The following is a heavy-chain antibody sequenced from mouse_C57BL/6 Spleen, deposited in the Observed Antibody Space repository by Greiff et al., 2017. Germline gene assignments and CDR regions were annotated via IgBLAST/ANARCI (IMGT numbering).Heavy chain of an antibody. D-gene: IGHD2-4*01. V-gene: IGHV1-84*01. J-gene: IGHJ3*01. Sequence: QVQLKESGPELVKPGASVKISCKASGYTFTDYYINWVKQRPGQGLEWIGWIYPGSGNTKYNEKFKGKATLTVDTSSSTAYMQLSSLTSEDSAVYFCAREGGIYYDYDGAWFADWGQGTLVTVSA. CDR2: IYPGSGNT. CDR3: AREGGIYYDYDGAWFAD. CDR1: GYTFTDYY.